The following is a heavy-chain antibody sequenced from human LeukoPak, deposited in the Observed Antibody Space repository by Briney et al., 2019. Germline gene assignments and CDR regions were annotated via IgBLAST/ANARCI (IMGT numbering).Heavy chain of an antibody. Sequence: PGGSLSLSCVASGFTFNTYWMHWVRQGPDKGLVWVSLTSPDGTTTTYADSVDGRFTVSRDNAKNTLSLRMNSLRAEDAAVYYCARDGDYYDSSGYWIFDYWGQGTLVTVSS. V-gene: IGHV3-74*01. CDR2: TSPDGTTT. D-gene: IGHD3-22*01. CDR1: GFTFNTYW. CDR3: ARDGDYYDSSGYWIFDY. J-gene: IGHJ4*02.